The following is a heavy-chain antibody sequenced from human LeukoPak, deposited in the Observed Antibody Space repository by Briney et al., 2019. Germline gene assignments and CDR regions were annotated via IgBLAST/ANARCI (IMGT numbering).Heavy chain of an antibody. CDR1: GGSLSGYY. D-gene: IGHD6-19*01. V-gene: IGHV4-34*01. Sequence: SETLSLTCAVYGGSLSGYYWSWIRQPPGKGLEWIGEINHSGSTNYNPSLKSRVTISVDTSKNQFSLKLSSVTAADTAVYYCARAGTSGWYRYWGQGTLVTVSS. CDR3: ARAGTSGWYRY. J-gene: IGHJ4*02. CDR2: INHSGST.